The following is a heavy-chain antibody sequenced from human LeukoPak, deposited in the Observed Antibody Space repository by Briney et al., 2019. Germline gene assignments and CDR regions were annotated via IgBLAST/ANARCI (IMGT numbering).Heavy chain of an antibody. J-gene: IGHJ4*02. CDR3: ARGAWGYYDFWSAIRPQIDYFDY. CDR1: GFTFSSYS. D-gene: IGHD3-3*01. Sequence: GSLRLSCAASGFTFSSYSMNWVRQAPGKGLEWVSSISSSGSYIYYADSVKGRFTISRDNAKNSLYLQMNSLRAEDTAVYYCARGAWGYYDFWSAIRPQIDYFDYWGQGTLVTVSS. V-gene: IGHV3-21*01. CDR2: ISSSGSYI.